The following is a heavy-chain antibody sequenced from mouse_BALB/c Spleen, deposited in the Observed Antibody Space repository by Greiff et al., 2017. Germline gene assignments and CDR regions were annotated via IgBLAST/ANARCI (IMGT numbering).Heavy chain of an antibody. V-gene: IGHV1-12*01. CDR2: IYPGNGDT. J-gene: IGHJ4*01. D-gene: IGHD2-14*01. CDR3: ARGGNYAMDY. Sequence: QVQLQQPGAELVKPGASVKMSCKASGYTFTSYNMHWVKQTPGQGLEWIGAIYPGNGDTSYNQKFKVKATLTADKSSSTAYMQLSSLTSEDSAVYYCARGGNYAMDYWGQGTSVTVSS. CDR1: GYTFTSYN.